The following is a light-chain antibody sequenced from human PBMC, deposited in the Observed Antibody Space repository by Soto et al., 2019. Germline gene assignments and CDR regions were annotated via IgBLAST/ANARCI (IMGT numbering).Light chain of an antibody. Sequence: DIVMTQSPLSLPVTALGPASISCXSSQSLLHSNGYNYLDWYLQKPGQSPQLLIYLGSNRSSGVPDRFSGSGSGTDFTLKISRVEAEDVGVYYCMQALQTPNTFGQGTRLEIK. CDR1: QSLLHSNGYNY. CDR2: LGS. CDR3: MQALQTPNT. J-gene: IGKJ5*01. V-gene: IGKV2-28*01.